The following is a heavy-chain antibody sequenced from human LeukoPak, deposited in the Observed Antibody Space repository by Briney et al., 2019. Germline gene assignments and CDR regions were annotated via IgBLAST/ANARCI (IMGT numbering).Heavy chain of an antibody. Sequence: GGSLRLSCAASGFTFGDYYMSWIRQAPGKGLEWLSYISGSGSIVYYADSVKGRFTISRDNAKNSLYLQMNSLRAEDTAVYYCASPPVDTALPDMDVWGQGTTVTVSS. D-gene: IGHD5-18*01. CDR1: GFTFGDYY. V-gene: IGHV3-11*01. CDR3: ASPPVDTALPDMDV. CDR2: ISGSGSIV. J-gene: IGHJ6*02.